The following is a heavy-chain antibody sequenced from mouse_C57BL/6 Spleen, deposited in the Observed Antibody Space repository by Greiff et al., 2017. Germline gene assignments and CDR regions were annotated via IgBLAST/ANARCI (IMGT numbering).Heavy chain of an antibody. J-gene: IGHJ4*01. CDR2: INPSNGGT. D-gene: IGHD2-3*01. CDR1: GYTFTSYW. V-gene: IGHV1-53*01. Sequence: QVQLQQPGTELVKPGASVKLSCKASGYTFTSYWMHWVQQRPGQGLEWIGNINPSNGGTNYNEKFKSKATLTVDKSSSTAYMQLSSLTSEDSAVYYCARSGGGYYEGYYAMDYWGQGTSVTVSS. CDR3: ARSGGGYYEGYYAMDY.